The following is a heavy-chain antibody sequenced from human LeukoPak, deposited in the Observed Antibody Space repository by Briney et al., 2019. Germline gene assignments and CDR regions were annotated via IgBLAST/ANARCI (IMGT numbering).Heavy chain of an antibody. Sequence: SETLSLTCAVYGGSFSGYYWSWIRQPPGKGLEWIGEINHSGSTNYNPSLKSRVTISVDTSKNQFSLKLSSVTAADTAVYYCARAEPGIRPFDYWGQGTLVTVSS. CDR3: ARAEPGIRPFDY. CDR2: INHSGST. D-gene: IGHD7-27*01. J-gene: IGHJ4*02. CDR1: GGSFSGYY. V-gene: IGHV4-34*01.